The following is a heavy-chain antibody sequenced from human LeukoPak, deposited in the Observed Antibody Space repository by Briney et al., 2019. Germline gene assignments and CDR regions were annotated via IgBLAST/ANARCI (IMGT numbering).Heavy chain of an antibody. CDR2: IYPGDSNT. CDR3: ARHTKYSTSSRVFDY. Sequence: GESLKISCKGSGYSFTSYWIGWVRQMPGKGLEWMGIIYPGDSNTRYSPSFQGQVTITADKSISTAYLQWSSLKASDTAKYYCARHTKYSTSSRVFDYWGQGTLVTVSS. J-gene: IGHJ4*02. V-gene: IGHV5-51*01. D-gene: IGHD6-6*01. CDR1: GYSFTSYW.